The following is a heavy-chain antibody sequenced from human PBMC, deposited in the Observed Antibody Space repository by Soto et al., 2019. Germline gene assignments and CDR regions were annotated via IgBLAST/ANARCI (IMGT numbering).Heavy chain of an antibody. V-gene: IGHV4-30-4*01. J-gene: IGHJ4*02. CDR1: GDSCSSGGYK. D-gene: IGHD4-17*01. Sequence: QVQLQESGPGLVKPSQTLSLTWTVSGDSCSSGGYKWSWIRQPSGKGLEWIGYTYYSGYTYNNPSLKSRLTMSADTSKNQVSLKLSSVTAADTAVYYCARSGDYVAFDYWGQGTLVTVS. CDR2: TYYSGYT. CDR3: ARSGDYVAFDY.